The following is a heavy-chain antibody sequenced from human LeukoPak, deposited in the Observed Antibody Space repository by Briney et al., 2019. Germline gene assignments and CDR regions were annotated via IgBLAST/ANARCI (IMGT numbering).Heavy chain of an antibody. CDR3: ARDKEGGTTRYYMDV. V-gene: IGHV3-53*01. D-gene: IGHD1-1*01. J-gene: IGHJ6*03. Sequence: GGSLRLSCAASGFTVSSNYMSWVRQAPGKGLEWVSIIYSGGSTFYADSVKGRFTISRDNSKNTLYLQMNSLRAEDTAVYYCARDKEGGTTRYYMDVWGKGTTVTISS. CDR2: IYSGGST. CDR1: GFTVSSNY.